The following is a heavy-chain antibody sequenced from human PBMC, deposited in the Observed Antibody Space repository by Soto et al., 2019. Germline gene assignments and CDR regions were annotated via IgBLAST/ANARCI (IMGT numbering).Heavy chain of an antibody. D-gene: IGHD6-6*01. CDR2: IYSGGST. CDR3: ATMMRAARESQH. J-gene: IGHJ1*01. CDR1: GFTVSSNY. V-gene: IGHV3-53*01. Sequence: GTLKPACIASGFTVSSNYMSWVRQAPGKGLEWVSIIYSGGSTYYADSVKGRFTISRDNFRNTLYLQMNSLRAEDTAVYYCATMMRAARESQHWGQGTLVTVYS.